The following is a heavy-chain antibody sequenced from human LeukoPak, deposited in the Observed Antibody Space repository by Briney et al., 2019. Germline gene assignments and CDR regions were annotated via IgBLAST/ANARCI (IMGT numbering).Heavy chain of an antibody. Sequence: GGSLRLSCAASGFTFIDYDMHCVRQVIGKGLEWVSAIGIRGDTHYSGSVKGRFTISRENAESSLYLQMTSLRAEDTAVYYCARGGIQVSGIDEFDYWGQGTLVTVSS. CDR2: IGIRGDT. V-gene: IGHV3-13*01. D-gene: IGHD6-19*01. CDR1: GFTFIDYD. CDR3: ARGGIQVSGIDEFDY. J-gene: IGHJ4*02.